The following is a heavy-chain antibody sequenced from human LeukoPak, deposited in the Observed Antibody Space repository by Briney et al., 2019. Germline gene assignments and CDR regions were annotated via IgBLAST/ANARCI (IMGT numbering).Heavy chain of an antibody. J-gene: IGHJ4*02. D-gene: IGHD3-22*01. CDR1: GFTFSSYG. V-gene: IGHV3-30*02. CDR2: IRYDGSNK. Sequence: GGSLRLSCAVSGFTFSSYGMHWVRQAPGKGLEWVAFIRYDGSNKYYADSVKGRFTISRDNSKNTLYLQLNNLRAEDTAIYYCAKAYGTNGYYQLPIDFWGQGTLVTVSS. CDR3: AKAYGTNGYYQLPIDF.